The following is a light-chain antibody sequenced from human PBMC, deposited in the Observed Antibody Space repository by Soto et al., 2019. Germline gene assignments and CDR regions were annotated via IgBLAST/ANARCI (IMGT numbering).Light chain of an antibody. J-gene: IGKJ1*01. CDR2: WAS. CDR1: QSVLYSSNNKNY. CDR3: QQSYSTPWT. Sequence: DIVMTQSPDSLAVSLGERATINCKSSQSVLYSSNNKNYLAWYQQRPGQPPHLLIYWASTRASGVPDRFSVSRSGRAFTLTISSLHAEDVAVYYCQQSYSTPWTFGQGTKVEIK. V-gene: IGKV4-1*01.